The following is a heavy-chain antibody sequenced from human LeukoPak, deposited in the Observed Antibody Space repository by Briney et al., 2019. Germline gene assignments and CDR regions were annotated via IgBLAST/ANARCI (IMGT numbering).Heavy chain of an antibody. CDR3: ARGLRVEQNCSGGSCSFDY. J-gene: IGHJ4*02. Sequence: PGGSLRLSCAASGFTFSNAWMSWVRQPPGKGLEWIGEINHSGSTNYNPSLKSRVTISVDTSKNQFSLKLSSVTAADTAVYYCARGLRVEQNCSGGSCSFDYWGQGTLVTVSS. V-gene: IGHV4-34*01. D-gene: IGHD2-15*01. CDR1: GFTFSNAW. CDR2: INHSGST.